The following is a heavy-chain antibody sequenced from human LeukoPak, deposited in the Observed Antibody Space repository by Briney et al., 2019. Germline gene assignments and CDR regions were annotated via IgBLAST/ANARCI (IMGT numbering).Heavy chain of an antibody. CDR1: GYTFTAYD. Sequence: ASVKVSCKASGYTFTAYDINWVRQATGQGLEWMGWMNPNSGNTGYAQKFQGRVTMTKNTSITTAYMDLSSLRSEDTAVYYCARALSWTTESYYYMDVWGKGTTVTVSS. J-gene: IGHJ6*03. CDR3: ARALSWTTESYYYMDV. V-gene: IGHV1-8*01. D-gene: IGHD3/OR15-3a*01. CDR2: MNPNSGNT.